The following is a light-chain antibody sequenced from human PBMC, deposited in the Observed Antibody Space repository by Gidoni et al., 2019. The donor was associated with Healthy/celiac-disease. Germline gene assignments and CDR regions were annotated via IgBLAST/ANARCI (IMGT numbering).Light chain of an antibody. V-gene: IGKV1-5*01. CDR2: DAS. J-gene: IGKJ1*01. CDR3: QQYNSYSPWT. CDR1: QSISSW. Sequence: DIQMTQFPSTLPASVGDRVTITCRASQSISSWLAWYQQKPGKAPKLLIYDASSLESGVPSRFSGSGSGTEFTLTISSLQPDDFATYYCQQYNSYSPWTFGQGTKVEIK.